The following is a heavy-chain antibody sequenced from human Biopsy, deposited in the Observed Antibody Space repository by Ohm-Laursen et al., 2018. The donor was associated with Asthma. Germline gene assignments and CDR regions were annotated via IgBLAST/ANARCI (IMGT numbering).Heavy chain of an antibody. Sequence: GSLRLSCTASVFTVSSNGMSWVRQPPGQGLEWVSSITGSGSFTYYVDSVKGRFTISRDKSDNTLYLQMNSLTAEDTAVYHCAKDERAYYGSDSKYMQPVPLGDWGQGTVVIVSA. D-gene: IGHD2-21*01. J-gene: IGHJ4*02. CDR3: AKDERAYYGSDSKYMQPVPLGD. V-gene: IGHV3-23*01. CDR1: VFTVSSNG. CDR2: ITGSGSFT.